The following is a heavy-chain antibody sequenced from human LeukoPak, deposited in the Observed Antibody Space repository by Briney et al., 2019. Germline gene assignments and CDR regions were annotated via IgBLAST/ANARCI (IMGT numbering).Heavy chain of an antibody. CDR3: AKDRYGYCSGGSCFFIDY. CDR1: GFTFSSYA. D-gene: IGHD2-15*01. Sequence: GGSLRLSCAASGFTFSSYAMSWVRQAPGKGLEWVSAISGSGGSTYYADSVKGRFTISRDNSKNTLYLQMNSLRAEDTAVYYCAKDRYGYCSGGSCFFIDYWGQGTLVTVSS. V-gene: IGHV3-23*01. CDR2: ISGSGGST. J-gene: IGHJ4*02.